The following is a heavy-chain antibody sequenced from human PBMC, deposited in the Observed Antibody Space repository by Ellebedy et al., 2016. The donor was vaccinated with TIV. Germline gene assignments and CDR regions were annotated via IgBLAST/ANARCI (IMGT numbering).Heavy chain of an antibody. Sequence: PGGSLRLSCTASGFTFSSYAINWVRHAPGKGLERVSISSGTGGSTKYADSVKGRFTISRDNSKNMLYLQMTSLRAEDTAIYYCAKSPSRKPGLLHSWGQGTLVTVSS. CDR3: AKSPSRKPGLLHS. CDR1: GFTFSSYA. D-gene: IGHD1-14*01. V-gene: IGHV3-23*01. CDR2: SSGTGGST. J-gene: IGHJ4*02.